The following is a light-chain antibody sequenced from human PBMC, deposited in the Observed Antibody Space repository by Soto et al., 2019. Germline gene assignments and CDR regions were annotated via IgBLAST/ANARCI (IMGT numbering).Light chain of an antibody. Sequence: DIQLTQSPSFLSASVGDRVTIACRASQGIGRFLVWYQQKPGKAPKVLIYAASTLQSGVPSRFSGSGSGTEFTVTISSLQPEDSATYYCQQHVSFPRSFGQGTKLEIK. CDR2: AAS. J-gene: IGKJ2*01. CDR3: QQHVSFPRS. V-gene: IGKV1-9*01. CDR1: QGIGRF.